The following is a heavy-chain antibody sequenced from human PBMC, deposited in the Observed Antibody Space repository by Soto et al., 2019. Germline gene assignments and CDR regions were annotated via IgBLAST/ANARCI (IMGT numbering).Heavy chain of an antibody. J-gene: IGHJ4*02. CDR3: AADWSNRPFDF. CDR2: IVGGSGST. CDR1: GFTLTSAD. Sequence: QMQLMQSGPEVKKPRTSVKVSCKASGFTLTSADVQWVRQTRGQRLEWIGWIVGGSGSTNYAQQFQGRLAITRDMSTITVYMELSSLRSEDTAVYYCAADWSNRPFDFWGQGTLVTVSS. V-gene: IGHV1-58*01. D-gene: IGHD3-3*01.